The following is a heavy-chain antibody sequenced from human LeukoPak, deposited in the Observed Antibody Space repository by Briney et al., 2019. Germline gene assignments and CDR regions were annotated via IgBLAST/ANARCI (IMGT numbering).Heavy chain of an antibody. CDR3: ARAGRLGYSSGWYFFDY. J-gene: IGHJ4*02. V-gene: IGHV1-2*02. CDR1: GYTFTGYY. D-gene: IGHD6-19*01. CDR2: INPNSGGT. Sequence: GASVKVSCKASGYTFTGYYMHWVRQAPGQGLEWMGWINPNSGGTNYAQKFQGRVTMTRDTSISTAYMELSRLRSDDTAVYYCARAGRLGYSSGWYFFDYWGQGTLVTVSS.